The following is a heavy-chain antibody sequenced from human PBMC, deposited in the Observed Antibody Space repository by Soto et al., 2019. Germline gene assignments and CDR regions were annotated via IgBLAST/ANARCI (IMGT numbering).Heavy chain of an antibody. CDR2: TYPGDSDT. V-gene: IGHV5-51*01. J-gene: IGHJ6*02. CDR1: GYSFTNYW. CDR3: ATRVAADPDGYYYCGMDV. D-gene: IGHD2-2*01. Sequence: PGESLKISCQGSGYSFTNYWIGWVRQMPGKGLEWMGITYPGDSDTRYSPSFQGQVTISADKSLSTAYLQWTSLKASDTAMYYCATRVAADPDGYYYCGMDVWGQGTTVTVSS.